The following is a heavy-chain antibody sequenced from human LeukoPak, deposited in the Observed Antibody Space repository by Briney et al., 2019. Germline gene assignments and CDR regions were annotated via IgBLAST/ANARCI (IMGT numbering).Heavy chain of an antibody. D-gene: IGHD6-19*01. V-gene: IGHV4-39*07. J-gene: IGHJ4*02. CDR3: ARDSSGWDY. CDR2: IYYSGGT. CDR1: GGSISSSSYY. Sequence: SETLSLTCTVSGGSISSSSYYWGWIRQPPGKGLEWVGSIYYSGGTYYKPSLKSRVTISVDTSKNQFSLKLSSVTAADTAVYYCARDSSGWDYWGQGTLVTVSS.